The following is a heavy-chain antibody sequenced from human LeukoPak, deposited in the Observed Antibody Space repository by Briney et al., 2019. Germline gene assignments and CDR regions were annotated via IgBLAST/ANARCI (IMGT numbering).Heavy chain of an antibody. CDR3: ARGGLVLRFLEWLFPFDY. V-gene: IGHV4-30-2*01. CDR1: GGSISSGGYY. D-gene: IGHD3-3*01. CDR2: IYHSGST. Sequence: PSGTLSLTCTVSGGSISSGGYYWSWIRQPPGKGLEWIGYIYHSGSTYYNPSLKSRVTISVDRSKNQFSLKLSSVTAADTAVYYCARGGLVLRFLEWLFPFDYWGQGTLVTVSS. J-gene: IGHJ4*02.